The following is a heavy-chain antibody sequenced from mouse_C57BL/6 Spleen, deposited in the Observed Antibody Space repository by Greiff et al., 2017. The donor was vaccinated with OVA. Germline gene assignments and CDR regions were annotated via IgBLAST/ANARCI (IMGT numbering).Heavy chain of an antibody. Sequence: QVQLQQSGPELVKPGASVKISCKASGYAFSSSWMNWVKQRPGKGLEWIGRIYPGDGDPNYNGKFKGKATLTADKSSSTADMQLSSLTSEDSAVYCFACYYGSSHYYAMDYWGQGTSVTVSS. CDR3: ACYYGSSHYYAMDY. CDR1: GYAFSSSW. J-gene: IGHJ4*01. V-gene: IGHV1-82*01. D-gene: IGHD1-1*01. CDR2: IYPGDGDP.